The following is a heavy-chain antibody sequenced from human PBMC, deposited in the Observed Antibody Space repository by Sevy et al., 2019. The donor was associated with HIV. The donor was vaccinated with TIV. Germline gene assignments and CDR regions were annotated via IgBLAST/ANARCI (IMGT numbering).Heavy chain of an antibody. CDR3: SKDLAGPGRRYFDY. D-gene: IGHD6-13*01. CDR2: IRYDGSDK. V-gene: IGHV3-30*02. J-gene: IGHJ4*02. CDR1: GFTFSNYG. Sequence: GGCLRLSCAASGFTFSNYGMHWVRQVPGKGLERVTFIRYDGSDKYYAASVKGRFTISRDDSKNTLYLQIDSLTPEDTAIYYCSKDLAGPGRRYFDYWGQGTLVTVSS.